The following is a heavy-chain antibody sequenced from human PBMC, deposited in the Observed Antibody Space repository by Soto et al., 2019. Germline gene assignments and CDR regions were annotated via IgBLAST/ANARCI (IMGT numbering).Heavy chain of an antibody. V-gene: IGHV3-7*01. CDR2: IKQDGSGK. D-gene: IGHD6-13*01. Sequence: VQLVESGGGLVQPGGSLRLSCVASGFTFSSYWMSWARQVPGRGLEWLAKIKQDGSGKYYVNSVRGRFTISRDNAKSSLYLEMNSLRADDKEVYFCSRMSRGAAGGSSWGQGTLVTVSS. CDR1: GFTFSSYW. CDR3: SRMSRGAAGGSS. J-gene: IGHJ5*02.